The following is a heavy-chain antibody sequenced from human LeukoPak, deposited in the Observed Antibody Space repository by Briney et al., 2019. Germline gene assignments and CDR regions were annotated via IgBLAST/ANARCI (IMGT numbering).Heavy chain of an antibody. D-gene: IGHD3-3*01. CDR1: GDSIRSRDYY. J-gene: IGHJ5*02. Sequence: SETLSLTCAVSGDSIRSRDYYWAWIRQPPGRGLEWIGTIYYSGNTYYSPSLKSRVTISVDASTSLFSLRLTSVTAADPAVYYCATRRFTNWFDPWGPGTLVTVSS. CDR2: IYYSGNT. V-gene: IGHV4-39*02. CDR3: ATRRFTNWFDP.